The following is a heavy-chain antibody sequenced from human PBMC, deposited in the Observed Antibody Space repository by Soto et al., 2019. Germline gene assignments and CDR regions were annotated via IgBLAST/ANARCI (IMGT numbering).Heavy chain of an antibody. Sequence: GDSVKVSCKASGYTFTGYYMHWVRQAPGQGLEWMGWINPNSGGTNYAQKFQGRVTMTRDTSISTAYMELSRLRSDDTAVYYCARAPLSSSWYGGRLLRCFHPWGQGPFVTVYS. V-gene: IGHV1-2*02. J-gene: IGHJ5*02. CDR3: ARAPLSSSWYGGRLLRCFHP. CDR2: INPNSGGT. D-gene: IGHD6-13*01. CDR1: GYTFTGYY.